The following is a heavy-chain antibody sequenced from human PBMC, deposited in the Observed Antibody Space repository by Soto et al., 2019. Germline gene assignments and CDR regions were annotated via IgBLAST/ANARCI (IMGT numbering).Heavy chain of an antibody. CDR3: AKTGGYYDFSYYYYGMDV. Sequence: GGSLRLSCAASGFTFSSYAMSWVRQAPGKGLEWVSAISGSGGSTYYADSVKGRFTISRDNSKNTLYLQMNSLRAEDTAVYYCAKTGGYYDFSYYYYGMDVWGQGTTVTVSS. J-gene: IGHJ6*02. CDR2: ISGSGGST. D-gene: IGHD3-3*01. CDR1: GFTFSSYA. V-gene: IGHV3-23*01.